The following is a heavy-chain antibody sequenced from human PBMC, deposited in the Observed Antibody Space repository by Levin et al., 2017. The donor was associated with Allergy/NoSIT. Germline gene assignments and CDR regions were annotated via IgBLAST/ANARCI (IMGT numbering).Heavy chain of an antibody. V-gene: IGHV3-48*03. CDR2: ISRSGNTI. CDR1: GFTFSSYE. Sequence: PGGSLRLSCAASGFTFSSYEMNWVRQAPGKGLEWVSYISRSGNTIYYADSVKGRFTISRDNAKNSLYLQMNSLRAEDTAVYYCARDGGGVIGFDLWGRGTLVTVSS. J-gene: IGHJ2*01. D-gene: IGHD3-10*01. CDR3: ARDGGGVIGFDL.